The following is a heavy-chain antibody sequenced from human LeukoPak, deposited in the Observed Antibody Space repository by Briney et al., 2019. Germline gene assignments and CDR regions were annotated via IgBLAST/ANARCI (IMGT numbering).Heavy chain of an antibody. J-gene: IGHJ4*02. D-gene: IGHD2-2*01. CDR2: ISGSGDST. V-gene: IGHV3-23*01. Sequence: GGSLRLSCAASKFTFSSYAMTWVRQAPGKGLEWVSAISGSGDSTYYADSVKGRFTISRDNSKNTLYLQMNSLRAEDMAVYYCAKGPVVPAATYYFDFWGQGTLVTVSS. CDR3: AKGPVVPAATYYFDF. CDR1: KFTFSSYA.